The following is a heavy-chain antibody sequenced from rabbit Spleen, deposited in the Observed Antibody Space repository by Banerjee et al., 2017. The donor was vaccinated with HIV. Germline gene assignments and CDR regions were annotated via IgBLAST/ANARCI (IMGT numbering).Heavy chain of an antibody. V-gene: IGHV1S7*01. CDR2: IDPVFGIT. J-gene: IGHJ4*01. D-gene: IGHD8-1*01. CDR3: ARDGAGGSYFAL. CDR1: GFTLSSYY. Sequence: QLVESGGGLVQPGGSLKLSCTASGFTLSSYYMNWVRQAPGKGLEWIGYIDPVFGITYYANWVNGRFSISRENAQNTAFLQMTSLTAADTATYFCARDGAGGSYFALWGPGTLVTVS.